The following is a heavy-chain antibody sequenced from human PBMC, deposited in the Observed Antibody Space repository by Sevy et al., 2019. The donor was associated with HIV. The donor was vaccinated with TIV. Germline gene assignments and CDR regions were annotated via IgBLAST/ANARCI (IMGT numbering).Heavy chain of an antibody. V-gene: IGHV3-23*01. Sequence: GGCLRLSCAASGFAFSSYAMSWVRQAPGKGLECVSAISGSGGSTYYADSVKGRFTISIDNSKNTLHLQMNSLRADDRAVYNCAKDAITPRYGSSHAGYYMDVWGKGTTVTVSS. J-gene: IGHJ6*03. CDR1: GFAFSSYA. D-gene: IGHD6-13*01. CDR3: AKDAITPRYGSSHAGYYMDV. CDR2: ISGSGGST.